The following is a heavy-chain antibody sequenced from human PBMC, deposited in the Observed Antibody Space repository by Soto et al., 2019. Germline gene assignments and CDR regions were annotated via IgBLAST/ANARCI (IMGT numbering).Heavy chain of an antibody. CDR1: GGSISSGGYY. CDR2: IYYSGST. V-gene: IGHV4-31*03. Sequence: QVKLQESGPGLVKPSQTLYLTCTVSGGSISSGGYYWSWTRKHPGKGLEWIGYIYYSGSTYYNPSLKSRVTISVDTSKNHFSLKLSSVTAADTAVYYCARVRFVRGVIYYYYGMDVWGQGTTVTVSS. CDR3: ARVRFVRGVIYYYYGMDV. J-gene: IGHJ6*02. D-gene: IGHD3-10*01.